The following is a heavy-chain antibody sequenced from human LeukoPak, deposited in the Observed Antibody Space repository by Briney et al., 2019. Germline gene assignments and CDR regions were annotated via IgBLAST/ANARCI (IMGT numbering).Heavy chain of an antibody. CDR2: TSFDGSNE. V-gene: IGHV3-30*04. J-gene: IGHJ5*02. CDR3: ARDPRITIFGVVRRGWFDP. D-gene: IGHD3-3*01. Sequence: GGSLRLSCAASGFTFSSYAMHWVRQAPGKGLEWVAVTSFDGSNEYYADSVKGRFTISRDNSKNTLYLQMNSLIDEDTAVYYCARDPRITIFGVVRRGWFDPWGQGTLVTVSS. CDR1: GFTFSSYA.